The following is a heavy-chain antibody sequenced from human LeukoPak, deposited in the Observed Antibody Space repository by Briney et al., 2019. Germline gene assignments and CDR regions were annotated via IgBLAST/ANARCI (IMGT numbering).Heavy chain of an antibody. V-gene: IGHV3-23*01. Sequence: GGSLRLSCAASGFTFSSYAMSWVRQAPGKGLEWVSAITGSGGSTYYADSVKGRFTISRDNSKNTLYLQMNSQRAEDTAVYYCARGRGSYAFDIWGQGTMVTVSS. CDR3: ARGRGSYAFDI. CDR2: ITGSGGST. D-gene: IGHD3-10*01. J-gene: IGHJ3*02. CDR1: GFTFSSYA.